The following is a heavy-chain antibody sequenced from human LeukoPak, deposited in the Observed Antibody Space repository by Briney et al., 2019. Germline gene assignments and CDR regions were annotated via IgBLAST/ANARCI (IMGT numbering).Heavy chain of an antibody. Sequence: PSETLSLTCTVSGYSISSGYYWGWIRQPPGKGLEWIGSIYHSGSTYYNPSLKSRVTISVDTSKNQFSLKLSSVTAADTAVYYCARHYVWGSYRLPFDYWGQGTLVTVSS. D-gene: IGHD3-16*02. CDR2: IYHSGST. J-gene: IGHJ4*02. CDR1: GYSISSGYY. V-gene: IGHV4-38-2*02. CDR3: ARHYVWGSYRLPFDY.